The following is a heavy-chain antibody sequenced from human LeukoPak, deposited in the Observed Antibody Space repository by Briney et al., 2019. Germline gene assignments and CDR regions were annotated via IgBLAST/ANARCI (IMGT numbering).Heavy chain of an antibody. CDR3: ARDGDYGSGGPTFDY. V-gene: IGHV3-21*01. CDR1: GFTFSTYS. J-gene: IGHJ4*02. D-gene: IGHD3-10*01. Sequence: PGGSLRLSCTASGFTFSTYSMNWVRQAPGKGLEWVSSISSTSDYIYYADSVRGRFTVSRDNPRKTLYLQMNSLRAEDTAVYYCARDGDYGSGGPTFDYWGQGTLVTVSS. CDR2: ISSTSDYI.